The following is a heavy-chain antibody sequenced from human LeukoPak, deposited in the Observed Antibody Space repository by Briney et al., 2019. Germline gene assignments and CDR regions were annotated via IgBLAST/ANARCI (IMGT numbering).Heavy chain of an antibody. CDR1: GGSISSYY. D-gene: IGHD3-3*01. CDR2: IYYSGST. Sequence: SETLSLTCTVSGGSISSYYWSWIRQPPGKGLEWIGYIYYSGSTNYNPSLKSRVTISVDTSKNQFSLKLSSVTAADTAVYYCARRGRSGTVDYWGQGTLVTVSS. CDR3: ARRGRSGTVDY. J-gene: IGHJ4*02. V-gene: IGHV4-59*08.